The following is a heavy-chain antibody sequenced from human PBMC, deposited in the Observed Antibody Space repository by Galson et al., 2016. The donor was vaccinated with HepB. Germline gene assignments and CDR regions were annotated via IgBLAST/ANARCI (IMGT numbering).Heavy chain of an antibody. V-gene: IGHV3-64D*06. CDR2: ISSNGDST. CDR3: AKDGSYSGNLHGYFDY. D-gene: IGHD1-26*01. CDR1: GFTFSSYA. J-gene: IGHJ4*02. Sequence: SLRLSCAASGFTFSSYAMHWVRQAPGKGVEYVSSISSNGDSTYYTDSVKGRFTISRDNSKNTLNLQMSSLRAEDTAVYYCAKDGSYSGNLHGYFDYWGQGTLVTVSS.